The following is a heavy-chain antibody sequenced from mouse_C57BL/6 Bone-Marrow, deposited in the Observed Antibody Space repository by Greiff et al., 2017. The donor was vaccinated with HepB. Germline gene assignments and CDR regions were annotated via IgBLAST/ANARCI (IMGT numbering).Heavy chain of an antibody. Sequence: QVQLQQPGAELVKPGASVKLSCKASGYTFTSYWMHWVKQRPGRGLEWIGRIDPNSGGTKYNEKFKSKATLTVDKPSSTAYMQLSSLTSEDSAVYYCAREKGMTTVVAPFAYWGQGTLVTVSA. CDR1: GYTFTSYW. V-gene: IGHV1-72*01. CDR3: AREKGMTTVVAPFAY. J-gene: IGHJ3*01. CDR2: IDPNSGGT. D-gene: IGHD1-1*01.